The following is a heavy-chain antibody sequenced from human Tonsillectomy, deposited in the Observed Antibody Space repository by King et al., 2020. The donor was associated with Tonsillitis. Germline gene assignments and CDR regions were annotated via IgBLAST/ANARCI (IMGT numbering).Heavy chain of an antibody. J-gene: IGHJ4*02. CDR3: ARADLKSSGWYVDYFDY. V-gene: IGHV3-11*01. Sequence: VQLVESGGGLVKPGGSLRLSCAASGFTFSDYYMSWIRQAPGKGLEWGSYISSNGKTIYYADPVQGRFTISRDNAKKSLYLQMNSLRAEDTAVYYCARADLKSSGWYVDYFDYWGQGTLVTVSS. D-gene: IGHD6-19*01. CDR2: ISSNGKTI. CDR1: GFTFSDYY.